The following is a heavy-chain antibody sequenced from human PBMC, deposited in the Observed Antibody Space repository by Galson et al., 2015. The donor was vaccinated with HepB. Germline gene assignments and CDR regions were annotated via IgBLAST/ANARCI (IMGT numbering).Heavy chain of an antibody. D-gene: IGHD2-21*02. Sequence: SLRLSCAASGFTFSSYGMHWVRQAPGKGLEWVAVIRHDGSEKYYTESVKGRFTISRDNSREMVYLQMNNLRVDDAAVYYCARPPLVVDTAHDALEFWGRGTVVTVSS. V-gene: IGHV3-33*08. CDR2: IRHDGSEK. J-gene: IGHJ3*01. CDR3: ARPPLVVDTAHDALEF. CDR1: GFTFSSYG.